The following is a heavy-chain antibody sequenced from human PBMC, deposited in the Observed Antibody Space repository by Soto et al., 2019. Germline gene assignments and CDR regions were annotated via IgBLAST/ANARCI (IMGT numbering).Heavy chain of an antibody. Sequence: QVQLQESGPGLVKPSETLSLTCTVSGGSISSYYWSWIRQPPGKGLEWIGYIYYSGSTNYNPSLTTGFTISVAPSKNQFSLKLSSVTAADTAVYYCASQVPGPYGSGSYFDYWGQGTLVTVSS. D-gene: IGHD3-10*01. CDR3: ASQVPGPYGSGSYFDY. J-gene: IGHJ4*02. V-gene: IGHV4-59*08. CDR1: GGSISSYY. CDR2: IYYSGST.